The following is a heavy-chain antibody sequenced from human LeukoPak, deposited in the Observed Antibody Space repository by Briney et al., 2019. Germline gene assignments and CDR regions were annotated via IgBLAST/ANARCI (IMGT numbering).Heavy chain of an antibody. CDR3: ARGEVDYYDSSGYYYYEYFQH. D-gene: IGHD3-22*01. J-gene: IGHJ1*01. V-gene: IGHV3-33*01. CDR1: GFTFSSYG. Sequence: GGSLRLSCAASGFTFSSYGMHWVRQAPGKGLEWVAVIWYDGSNKYYADSVKGPFTISRDNSKNTLYLQMNSLRAEDTAVYYCARGEVDYYDSSGYYYYEYFQHWGQGTLVTVSS. CDR2: IWYDGSNK.